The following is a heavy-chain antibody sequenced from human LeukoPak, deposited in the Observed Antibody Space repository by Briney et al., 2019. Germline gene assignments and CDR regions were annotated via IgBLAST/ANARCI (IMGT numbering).Heavy chain of an antibody. V-gene: IGHV1-2*02. CDR3: ARVVLWFGEEVDV. J-gene: IGHJ6*02. Sequence: ASVKASCKASGYTFTGYFLHWVRQAPGQGLEWMAWINPNSGDKIYAQKVQGRVTMTRDTSINTAYMELSRLRSDDTAVYYCARVVLWFGEEVDVWGQGTTVTVSS. D-gene: IGHD3-10*01. CDR1: GYTFTGYF. CDR2: INPNSGDK.